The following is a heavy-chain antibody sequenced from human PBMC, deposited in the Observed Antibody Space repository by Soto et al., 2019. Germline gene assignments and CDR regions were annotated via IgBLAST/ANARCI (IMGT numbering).Heavy chain of an antibody. Sequence: QVQLVQSGAEVKKPGSSVKVSCKASGGTFSSYAISWVRQAPGQGLEWMGGIIPIFGTANCAQKFQGRVTITADKSTSTAYMELSSLRSEDTAVYYCARAVYDSSGYYANWFDPWGQGTLVTVSS. V-gene: IGHV1-69*06. CDR2: IIPIFGTA. CDR3: ARAVYDSSGYYANWFDP. CDR1: GGTFSSYA. J-gene: IGHJ5*02. D-gene: IGHD3-22*01.